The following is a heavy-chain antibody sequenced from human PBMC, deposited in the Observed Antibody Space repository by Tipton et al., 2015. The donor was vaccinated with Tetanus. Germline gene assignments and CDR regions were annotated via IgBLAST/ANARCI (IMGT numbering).Heavy chain of an antibody. J-gene: IGHJ5*02. CDR1: GDSITSFY. CDR2: IFYGGTT. Sequence: LRLSCTVSGDSITSFYWSWIRQPPGKGLEWIGYIFYGGTTNYNPSLKSRVTISLDTSKNQFSLQLSSVTAADTAVYYCARDQGGGRVARLNWFGPWGQGTLVTVSS. V-gene: IGHV4-59*12. CDR3: ARDQGGGRVARLNWFGP. D-gene: IGHD3-16*01.